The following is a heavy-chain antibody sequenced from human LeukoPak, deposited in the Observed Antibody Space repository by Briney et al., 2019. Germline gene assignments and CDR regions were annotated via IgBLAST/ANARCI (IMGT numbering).Heavy chain of an antibody. CDR3: ARDIYDILTGYYYGMDV. D-gene: IGHD3-9*01. V-gene: IGHV3-33*01. J-gene: IGHJ6*02. Sequence: GGSLRLSCAASGFIFSSYGMHWVRQAPGKGLEWVAIIWYDGSNTYYVDSVKGRFTISRDNAKKSLYLQMNSLRAEDTAVYYCARDIYDILTGYYYGMDVWGQGTTVTVSS. CDR1: GFIFSSYG. CDR2: IWYDGSNT.